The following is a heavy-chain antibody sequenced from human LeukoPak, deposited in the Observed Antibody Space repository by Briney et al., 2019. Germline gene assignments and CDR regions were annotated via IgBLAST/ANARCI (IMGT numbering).Heavy chain of an antibody. V-gene: IGHV1-2*02. Sequence: ASVKVSCKTSGYTFTDYYIHWVRQAPGQGLEWMGWINPNSGETNSAQKFQGRVTMTGDTSISTAYMELRRVTSDDTAVYYCARDRDYSNTERGFDYWGQRKLVTVSS. CDR3: ARDRDYSNTERGFDY. D-gene: IGHD4-11*01. J-gene: IGHJ4*02. CDR2: INPNSGET. CDR1: GYTFTDYY.